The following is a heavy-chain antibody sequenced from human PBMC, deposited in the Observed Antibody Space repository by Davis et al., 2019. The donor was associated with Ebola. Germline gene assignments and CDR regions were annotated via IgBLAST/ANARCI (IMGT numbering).Heavy chain of an antibody. V-gene: IGHV4-39*01. D-gene: IGHD3-22*01. J-gene: IGHJ4*02. CDR3: ARPTTGSDNSGSYYFDY. CDR1: GFTFSSYW. Sequence: MPGGSLRLSCAASGFTFSSYWMSWIRQPPGKGLEWIGSVYYSGSTYYSPSLKSRVTISVDTSKNQFSLKLNSVTAADTAVYFCARPTTGSDNSGSYYFDYWGQGTLVTVSS. CDR2: VYYSGST.